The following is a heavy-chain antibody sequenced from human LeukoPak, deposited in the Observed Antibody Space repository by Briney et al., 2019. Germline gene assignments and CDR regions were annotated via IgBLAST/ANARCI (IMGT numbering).Heavy chain of an antibody. J-gene: IGHJ4*02. D-gene: IGHD3-10*01. V-gene: IGHV3-21*01. CDR2: ISSSSSYI. CDR3: ARDLRFGELSEYYFDY. Sequence: GGSLRLSCAASGFTLSSYSMNWVRQAPGKGLEWVSSISSSSSYIYYADSVKGRFTISRDNAKNSLYPQMNSLRAEDTAVYYCARDLRFGELSEYYFDYWGQGTLVTVSS. CDR1: GFTLSSYS.